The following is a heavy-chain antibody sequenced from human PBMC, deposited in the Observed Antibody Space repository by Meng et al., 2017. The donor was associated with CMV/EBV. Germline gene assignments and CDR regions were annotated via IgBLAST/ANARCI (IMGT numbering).Heavy chain of an antibody. CDR2: INWNGGST. J-gene: IGHJ4*02. CDR1: YG. CDR3: ARGLASLGYCSSTSCYLYYFDY. D-gene: IGHD2-2*01. Sequence: YGMSRVRQAPGKGLGWVSGINWNGGSTGYADSVKGRFTISRDNAKNSLYLQMNSLRAEDTALYYCARGLASLGYCSSTSCYLYYFDYWGQGTLVPSPQ. V-gene: IGHV3-20*03.